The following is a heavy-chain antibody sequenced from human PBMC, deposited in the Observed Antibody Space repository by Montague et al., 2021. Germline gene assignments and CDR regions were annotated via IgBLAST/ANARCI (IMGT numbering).Heavy chain of an antibody. J-gene: IGHJ4*02. CDR2: IKEDGSEK. CDR3: TKSTWYAFDY. D-gene: IGHD2-8*01. CDR1: RSLINSDYY. Sequence: EPLSLTCTVSRSLINSDYYWGWIRQPPGKGLEWVANIKEDGSEKYYVDSVKGRFTISRDNAKNSLYLQMDSLRAEDTAIYYCTKSTWYAFDYWGQGTLVTVSS. V-gene: IGHV3-7*01.